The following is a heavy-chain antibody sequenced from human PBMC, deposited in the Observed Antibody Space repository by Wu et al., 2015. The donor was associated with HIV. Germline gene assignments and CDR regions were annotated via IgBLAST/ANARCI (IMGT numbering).Heavy chain of an antibody. D-gene: IGHD3-3*02. CDR3: ARDWQFQVIFGDFYMDR. V-gene: IGHV1-2*02. CDR2: INPDSGDT. J-gene: IGHJ6*03. Sequence: QVQLVQSGTEMKKSGASLKVSCQTSGYTFSAHYIHWVRQAPGQGLEWMGWINPDSGDTKFAQAFQDRASMTRDMSTNTVNLLLASLKPNDTATYFCARDWQFQVIFGDFYMDRWGNGTTVIVS. CDR1: GYTFSAHY.